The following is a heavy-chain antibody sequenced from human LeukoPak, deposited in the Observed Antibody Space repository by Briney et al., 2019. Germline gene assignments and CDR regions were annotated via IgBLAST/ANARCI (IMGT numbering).Heavy chain of an antibody. CDR3: ARAIRLWLRGSYWFDP. D-gene: IGHD5-18*01. Sequence: KLSETLSLTCAVYGGSFSGYYWSWIRQPPGKGLEWIGEINHSGSTNYNPSLKSRVTISVDTSKNQFSLKLSSVTAADTAVYYCARAIRLWLRGSYWFDPWGQGTLVTVSS. CDR1: GGSFSGYY. V-gene: IGHV4-34*01. CDR2: INHSGST. J-gene: IGHJ5*02.